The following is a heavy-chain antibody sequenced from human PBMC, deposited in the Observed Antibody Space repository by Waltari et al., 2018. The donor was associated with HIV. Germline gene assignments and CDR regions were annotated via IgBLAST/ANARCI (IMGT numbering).Heavy chain of an antibody. CDR1: GGSISSGGYY. Sequence: QVQLQESGPGLVKPSQTLSLTCTVSGGSISSGGYYWSWIRQPPGKGLAWIGYIYYSGSTDDNPALKSRVTISGDTSKNQFSRKRSSVTAADTAVDYCARVGRVDTVSRGDYDPTYFDYWGQGTLVTVSS. V-gene: IGHV4-31*03. D-gene: IGHD4-17*01. J-gene: IGHJ4*02. CDR3: ARVGRVDTVSRGDYDPTYFDY. CDR2: IYYSGST.